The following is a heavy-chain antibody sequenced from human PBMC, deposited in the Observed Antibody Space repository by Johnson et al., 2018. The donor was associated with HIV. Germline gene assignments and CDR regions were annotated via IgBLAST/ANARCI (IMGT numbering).Heavy chain of an antibody. V-gene: IGHV3-30*04. D-gene: IGHD6-19*01. CDR1: GFTFSSYA. CDR2: ISYDGSEK. Sequence: QVQLVESGGGVVQPGRSLRLSCAASGFTFSSYAMHWVRQAPGKGLEWVAVISYDGSEKYYVDSVKGRFTISRDNAKNSLYLQMNSLRAEDTAVYYCARGPSSGWYRGAFDIWGQGTMVTVSS. J-gene: IGHJ3*02. CDR3: ARGPSSGWYRGAFDI.